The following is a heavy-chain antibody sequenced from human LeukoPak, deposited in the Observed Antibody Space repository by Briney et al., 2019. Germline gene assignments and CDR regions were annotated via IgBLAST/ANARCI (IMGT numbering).Heavy chain of an antibody. D-gene: IGHD1-26*01. CDR3: ARGSDWVGAETIDY. V-gene: IGHV1-69*13. CDR1: GGTFSSYA. Sequence: SVKVSCKASGGTFSSYAISWVQQAPGQGLEWMGGIIPIFGTANYAQKFQGRVTITADESTSTAYMELSSLRSEDTAVYYCARGSDWVGAETIDYWGQGTLVTVSS. CDR2: IIPIFGTA. J-gene: IGHJ4*02.